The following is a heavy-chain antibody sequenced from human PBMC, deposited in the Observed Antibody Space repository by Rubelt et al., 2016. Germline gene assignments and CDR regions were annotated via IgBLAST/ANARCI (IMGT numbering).Heavy chain of an antibody. CDR3: ARDVGGNSVLYYFDY. CDR2: ISAYNGNT. V-gene: IGHV1-18*01. Sequence: QVQLVQSGAEVKKPGSSVKVSCKASGGTFSSYGISWVRQAPGQGLEWMGWISAYNGNTNYAQKLQGRVTMTTDTSTSTAYMELRSLRSDDTAVYYCARDVGGNSVLYYFDYWGQETLVTVSS. J-gene: IGHJ4*02. D-gene: IGHD4-23*01. CDR1: GGTFSSYG.